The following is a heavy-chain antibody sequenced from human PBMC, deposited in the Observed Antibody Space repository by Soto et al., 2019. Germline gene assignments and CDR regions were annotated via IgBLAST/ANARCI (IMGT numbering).Heavy chain of an antibody. CDR2: INHGGST. J-gene: IGHJ4*02. V-gene: IGHV4-34*01. CDR3: ARVGSGFDY. Sequence: AQLQQWGAGLLKPSETLSLTCAVYGGSFSAYYWSWIRQPPGKGLEWIGEINHGGSTNYSPSLKSRVTISLDTSKNQLSPRLTSLTVADTDVYYCARVGSGFDYWGPGSLVTVSS. CDR1: GGSFSAYY. D-gene: IGHD5-12*01.